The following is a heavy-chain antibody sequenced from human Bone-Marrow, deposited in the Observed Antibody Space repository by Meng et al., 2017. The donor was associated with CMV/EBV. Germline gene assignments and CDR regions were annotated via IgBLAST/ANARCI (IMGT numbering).Heavy chain of an antibody. CDR1: GGSISSSSYY. CDR2: IYYNENT. Sequence: SETLSLTCSVSGGSISSSSYYWGWIRQPPGKGLEWIGNIYYNENTYYNASLKSRVTISVDTSKNQFSLKLSSVTAADTAVYYCARVPITPSYYYGMDVWGPGTTVTVSS. D-gene: IGHD5-24*01. CDR3: ARVPITPSYYYGMDV. V-gene: IGHV4-39*07. J-gene: IGHJ6*02.